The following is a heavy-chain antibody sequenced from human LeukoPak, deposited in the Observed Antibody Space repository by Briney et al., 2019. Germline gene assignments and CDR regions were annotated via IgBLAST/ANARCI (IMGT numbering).Heavy chain of an antibody. D-gene: IGHD3-3*01. J-gene: IGHJ4*02. CDR2: IYYSGST. CDR1: GGSISSSSYY. CDR3: ARTQRDFWSGYSYY. Sequence: SETLSLTCTVSGGSISSSSYYWGWIRQPPGKGLEWIGSIYYSGSTYYNPSLKSRVTISVDTSKNQFSLKLSSVTAADTAVYYCARTQRDFWSGYSYYWGQGTLVTVSS. V-gene: IGHV4-39*01.